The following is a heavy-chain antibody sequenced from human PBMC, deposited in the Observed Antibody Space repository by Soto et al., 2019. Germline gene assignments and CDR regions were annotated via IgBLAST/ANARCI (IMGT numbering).Heavy chain of an antibody. D-gene: IGHD2-2*01. J-gene: IGHJ4*02. Sequence: GGSLRLSCAASGFTFSTYAMSWVRQAPGKGLEWVSGISVSGGNTYYAVSVKGRFTISRDNPMHTLYLQMNSLRAEDTAVYYCAIKTAYCSSTPSPSWGQGPLVTVSS. CDR3: AIKTAYCSSTPSPS. CDR2: ISVSGGNT. V-gene: IGHV3-23*01. CDR1: GFTFSTYA.